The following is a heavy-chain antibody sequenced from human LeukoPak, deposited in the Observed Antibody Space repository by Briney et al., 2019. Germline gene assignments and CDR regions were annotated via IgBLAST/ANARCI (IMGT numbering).Heavy chain of an antibody. D-gene: IGHD3-10*01. Sequence: ASVQVSCKASGYTFTDYYMHWVRQAPGQGLEWMGWISPNSGGTNYAQKFQGRVTMTRDTSISTAYMELSRLRSDDTAVYYCAIVYYFGSGSYPLHYFDYWGQGTLVTVSS. CDR1: GYTFTDYY. CDR2: ISPNSGGT. V-gene: IGHV1-2*02. J-gene: IGHJ4*02. CDR3: AIVYYFGSGSYPLHYFDY.